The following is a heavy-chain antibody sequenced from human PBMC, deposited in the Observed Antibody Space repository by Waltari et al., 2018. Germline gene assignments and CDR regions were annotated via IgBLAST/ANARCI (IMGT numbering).Heavy chain of an antibody. CDR1: AESFLGYF. V-gene: IGHV4-34*01. CDR3: ARYGEVPPNYFFDY. CDR2: IHSSGST. Sequence: QVQLHQWGAGQLKPSETLSLPCAVPAESFLGYFGSWIRQSPGKGLAWLGAIHSSGSTKYNPTLASRLSLSVDTTKKQFSLRLTSVTAADAALYFCARYGEVPPNYFFDYWGQGTLVTVSS. J-gene: IGHJ4*01. D-gene: IGHD2-21*01.